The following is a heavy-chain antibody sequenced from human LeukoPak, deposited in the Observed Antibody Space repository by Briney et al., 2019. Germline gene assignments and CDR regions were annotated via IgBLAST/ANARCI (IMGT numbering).Heavy chain of an antibody. CDR3: AKDPDWNAXRGFDY. D-gene: IGHD1-1*01. CDR1: GFTFSSYG. CDR2: IPYDGSNK. J-gene: IGHJ4*02. Sequence: GGSLXXSCAASGFTFSSYGMHWVRQAPGKGLEWVAVIPYDGSNKYYADSVKGRFTISRDNTKNTLYLQMNSLRAEDTAVYYXAKDPDWNAXRGFDYWGQGTLVTVSS. V-gene: IGHV3-30*18.